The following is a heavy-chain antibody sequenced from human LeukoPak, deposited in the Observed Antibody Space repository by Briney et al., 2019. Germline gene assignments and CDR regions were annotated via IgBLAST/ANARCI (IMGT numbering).Heavy chain of an antibody. CDR1: GFTFSSYA. Sequence: GGSLRLSCAGSGFTFSSYAMSWVRQAPGKGLEWVSAISGSGGSTYYADSVKGRFTISRDNSKNTLYLQMNSLRAEDTAVYYCAKDPGRYFDWLFPTDEYFQHWGQGTLVTVSS. CDR2: ISGSGGST. CDR3: AKDPGRYFDWLFPTDEYFQH. V-gene: IGHV3-23*01. J-gene: IGHJ1*01. D-gene: IGHD3-9*01.